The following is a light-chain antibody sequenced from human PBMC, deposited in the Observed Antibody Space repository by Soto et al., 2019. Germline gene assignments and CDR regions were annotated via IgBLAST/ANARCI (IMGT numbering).Light chain of an antibody. Sequence: QLVLTQPASVSGSPGQSITISCTGTSSDVGGYNYVSWYQHHAGKAPRLMIYASSNRTSGVSHRFSGSRSGNTASLTISGLQAEDEADYYCSSYTSGTTLYVFGTGTKLTVL. CDR1: SSDVGGYNY. CDR2: ASS. J-gene: IGLJ1*01. CDR3: SSYTSGTTLYV. V-gene: IGLV2-14*01.